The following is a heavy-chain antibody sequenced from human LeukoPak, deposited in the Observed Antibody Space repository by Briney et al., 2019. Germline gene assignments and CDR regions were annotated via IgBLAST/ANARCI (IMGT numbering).Heavy chain of an antibody. CDR2: MNPNSGNT. J-gene: IGHJ5*02. CDR3: ARGRGSGHKENWFDP. Sequence: ASVKVSCKASGYTFTTYDINWVRRATGQGLEWMGWMNPNSGNTGYTQKFQGRVTMTRNTSISTAYMELSSLRSEDTAVYYCARGRGSGHKENWFDPWGQGTPVTVSS. CDR1: GYTFTTYD. V-gene: IGHV1-8*01. D-gene: IGHD6-19*01.